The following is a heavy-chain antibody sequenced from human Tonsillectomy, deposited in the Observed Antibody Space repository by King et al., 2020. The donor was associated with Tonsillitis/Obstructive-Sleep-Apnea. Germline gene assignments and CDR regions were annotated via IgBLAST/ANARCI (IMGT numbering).Heavy chain of an antibody. Sequence: QLVQSGAEVKKPGASVKVSCKASGYTFTGYYMHWVRQAPGQGLEWMGWVNPKSGGTNYAQQFQGRVTMTRDTSLSTAYMELSSLRSDDTAVYYCARVAYYCDSSGPLYYWGQGTLVTVSS. CDR2: VNPKSGGT. V-gene: IGHV1-2*02. J-gene: IGHJ4*02. CDR3: ARVAYYCDSSGPLYY. CDR1: GYTFTGYY. D-gene: IGHD3-22*01.